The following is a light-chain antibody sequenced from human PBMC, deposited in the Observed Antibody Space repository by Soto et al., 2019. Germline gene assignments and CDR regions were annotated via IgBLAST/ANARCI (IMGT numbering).Light chain of an antibody. CDR2: DAS. J-gene: IGKJ5*01. Sequence: ETVLTQSPATLSLSPGERATLSCRASQNIMNYLFWYQQKPGQAPRLLIYDASNRAIGIPARFSGSGSGTDFTLTISSLEPEDFAVYYCQQRRNWPPITFGQGTRLEIK. CDR1: QNIMNY. CDR3: QQRRNWPPIT. V-gene: IGKV3-11*01.